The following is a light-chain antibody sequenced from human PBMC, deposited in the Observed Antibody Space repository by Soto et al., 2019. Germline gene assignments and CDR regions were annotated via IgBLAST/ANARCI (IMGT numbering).Light chain of an antibody. J-gene: IGKJ1*01. Sequence: EIVLTQSPGTLSLSPGERATLSCRASQNISSSFLAWYQQKPGQAPRLLIYGASSRATGITDRFSGSGSGTDFNLTISRLEPEDFAVYYCQQYGSSPWTFGQGTKVEIK. CDR1: QNISSSF. CDR2: GAS. V-gene: IGKV3-20*01. CDR3: QQYGSSPWT.